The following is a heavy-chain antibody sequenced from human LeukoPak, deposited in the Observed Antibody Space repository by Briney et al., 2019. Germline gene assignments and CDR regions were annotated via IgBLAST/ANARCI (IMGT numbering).Heavy chain of an antibody. V-gene: IGHV5-51*01. Sequence: GESLKISCKASGYSFTSYWIGWVRQMPGKGLEWMGIIYPGDSDTRYSPSFQGQVTISADKSISAAYLQWSSLKASDNAMYYCAGHRAAAEGGALDYWGQGTLVTVSS. D-gene: IGHD6-13*01. CDR2: IYPGDSDT. CDR1: GYSFTSYW. CDR3: AGHRAAAEGGALDY. J-gene: IGHJ4*02.